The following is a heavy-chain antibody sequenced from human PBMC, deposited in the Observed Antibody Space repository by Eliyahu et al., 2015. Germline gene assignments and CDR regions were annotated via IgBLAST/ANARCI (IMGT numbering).Heavy chain of an antibody. J-gene: IGHJ6*02. CDR3: ARSGKYCSYGLDV. CDR2: ISGYNAKT. CDR1: GYNLTNYG. Sequence: QIQLVQSGAEVRKPGASARVSCKASGYNLTNYGITWVRQAPGQGLEWLGWISGYNAKTNYAQKVQGRVTLTTDTPTNTAYMEVRSLRSDDSAVYYCARSGKYCSYGLDVWGQGTTVTVSS. D-gene: IGHD2-15*01. V-gene: IGHV1-18*01.